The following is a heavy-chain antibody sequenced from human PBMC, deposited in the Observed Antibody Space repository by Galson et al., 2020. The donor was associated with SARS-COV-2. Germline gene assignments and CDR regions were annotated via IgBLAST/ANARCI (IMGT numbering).Heavy chain of an antibody. J-gene: IGHJ4*02. V-gene: IGHV3-20*04. CDR1: GFTFDDYG. CDR3: ATGPIVGATPGDY. Sequence: GESLKISCAASGFTFDDYGMSWVPQAPGKGLEWVSGINWNGGSTGYADSVKGRFTISRDNAKNSLYLQMNSLRAEDTALYYCATGPIVGATPGDYWGQGTLVTVSS. CDR2: INWNGGST. D-gene: IGHD1-26*01.